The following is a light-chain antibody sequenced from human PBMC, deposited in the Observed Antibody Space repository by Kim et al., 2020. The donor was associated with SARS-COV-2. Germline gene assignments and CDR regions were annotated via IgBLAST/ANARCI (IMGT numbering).Light chain of an antibody. V-gene: IGKV3-11*01. CDR3: QQRSNWPT. Sequence: LSPGERATLSCRASQSVSSYLAWYQQHPGQAPRLLIYDASNGATSIPARFSGSGSGTDFTLTISSLEPEDFAVYYCQQRSNWPTFGQGTKVDI. CDR1: QSVSSY. CDR2: DAS. J-gene: IGKJ1*01.